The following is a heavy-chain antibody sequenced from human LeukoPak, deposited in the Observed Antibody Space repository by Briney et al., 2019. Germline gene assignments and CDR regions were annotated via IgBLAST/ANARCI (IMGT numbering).Heavy chain of an antibody. Sequence: ASVKVSCKASGYTFTGYYMHWVRQAPGQGLERMGWINPNSGGTNYAQKFQGRVTMTRDTSISTAYMELSRLRSDDTAVYYCARDPYSSSWYWFDPWGQGTLVTVSS. V-gene: IGHV1-2*02. CDR2: INPNSGGT. D-gene: IGHD6-13*01. CDR1: GYTFTGYY. J-gene: IGHJ5*02. CDR3: ARDPYSSSWYWFDP.